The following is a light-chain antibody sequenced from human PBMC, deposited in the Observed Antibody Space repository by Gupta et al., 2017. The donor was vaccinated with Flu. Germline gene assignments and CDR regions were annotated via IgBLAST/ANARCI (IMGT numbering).Light chain of an antibody. V-gene: IGLV2-14*01. CDR2: EVS. J-gene: IGLJ1*01. CDR1: SSDVGAYNY. CDR3: SSYTSSSTLYV. Sequence: QSALTQPASVSGSPGQSITISCTGTSSDVGAYNYVSWYQQHPGKAPKLMIYEVSNRPSGVSNRFSGSKSGNTASLTISGLQAEDEADYYCSSYTSSSTLYVFGTGTEVTVL.